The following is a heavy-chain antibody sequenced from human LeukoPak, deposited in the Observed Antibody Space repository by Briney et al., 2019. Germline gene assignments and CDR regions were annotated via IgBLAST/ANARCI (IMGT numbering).Heavy chain of an antibody. CDR2: IIPIFGTA. CDR1: GGTFSSYA. V-gene: IGHV1-69*05. Sequence: SVKVSCKASGGTFSSYAISWVRQTPGQGLEWMGRIIPIFGTANYAQKFQVRVTITTDESTSTAYMELRSLRSEDTAVYYCARELGIAAAGIFDYWGQGTLVTVSS. J-gene: IGHJ4*02. D-gene: IGHD6-13*01. CDR3: ARELGIAAAGIFDY.